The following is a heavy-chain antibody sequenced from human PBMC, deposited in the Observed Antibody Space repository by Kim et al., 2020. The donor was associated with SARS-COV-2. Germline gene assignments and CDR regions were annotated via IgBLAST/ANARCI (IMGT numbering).Heavy chain of an antibody. CDR3: AKDSYDSSGYYYLGY. J-gene: IGHJ4*02. D-gene: IGHD3-22*01. Sequence: DYGKGRCNISRDNDKNTLYLQMNRLRAEDTAVYYCAKDSYDSSGYYYLGYWGQGTLVTVSS. V-gene: IGHV3-30*02.